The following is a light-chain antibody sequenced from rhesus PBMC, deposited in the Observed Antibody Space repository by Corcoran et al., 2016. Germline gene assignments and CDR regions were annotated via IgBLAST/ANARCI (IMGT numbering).Light chain of an antibody. CDR3: QQHNSFPLT. J-gene: IGKJ4*01. Sequence: DIQMTQSPSSLSASVGDTVTITCKASQGIGTYVAWYQQTPGKAPKGLIYDASYLQVGVPSRFSGSGSGTDFTLTISSLQPEDFATYYCQQHNSFPLTFGGGTKVEIE. CDR1: QGIGTY. V-gene: IGKV1-25*01. CDR2: DAS.